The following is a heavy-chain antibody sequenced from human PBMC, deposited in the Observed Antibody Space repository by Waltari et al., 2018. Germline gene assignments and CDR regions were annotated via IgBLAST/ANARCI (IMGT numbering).Heavy chain of an antibody. CDR3: ARGSGSRGGFDY. Sequence: QVQLQESGPGLVKPSETLSLTCTVSGYSISSGYYWGWIRQPPGKGLEWIGSIYHSGSTYYNPSLKSRVTISVDTSKNQFSLKLSSVTAADTAVYYSARGSGSRGGFDYWGQGTLVTVSS. D-gene: IGHD1-26*01. J-gene: IGHJ4*02. CDR2: IYHSGST. CDR1: GYSISSGYY. V-gene: IGHV4-38-2*02.